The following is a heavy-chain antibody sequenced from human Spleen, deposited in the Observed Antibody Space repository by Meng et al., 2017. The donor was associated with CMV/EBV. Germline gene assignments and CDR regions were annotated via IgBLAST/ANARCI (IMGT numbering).Heavy chain of an antibody. J-gene: IGHJ4*02. Sequence: ASVKVSCKASGYTFTGYYMHWVRQAPGQGLEWMGWINPNSGGTNYAQKFQGRVTMTRDTSISTAYMELSRLRSDDMAVYYCASGFEAGTTRFDYWGQGTLVTVSS. CDR2: INPNSGGT. V-gene: IGHV1-2*02. CDR1: GYTFTGYY. CDR3: ASGFEAGTTRFDY. D-gene: IGHD1-7*01.